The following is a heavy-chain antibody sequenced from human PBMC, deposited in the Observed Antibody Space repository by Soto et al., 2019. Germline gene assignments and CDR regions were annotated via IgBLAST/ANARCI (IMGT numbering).Heavy chain of an antibody. CDR3: ARDATFDY. CDR2: IYHSGST. V-gene: IGHV4-38-2*02. Sequence: ETLSLTCAVSGYSISSGYYWGWIRQPPGKGLEWIGSIYHSGSTYYNPPLKSRVTISVDTSKNQFSLKLSSVTAADTAVYYCARDATFDYWGQGTLVTVSS. CDR1: GYSISSGYY. D-gene: IGHD2-15*01. J-gene: IGHJ4*02.